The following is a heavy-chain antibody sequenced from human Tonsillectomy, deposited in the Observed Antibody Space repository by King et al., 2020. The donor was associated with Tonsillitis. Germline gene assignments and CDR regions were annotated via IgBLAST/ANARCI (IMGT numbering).Heavy chain of an antibody. D-gene: IGHD3-10*01. CDR3: ARTIGGDYFYYGMDV. J-gene: IGHJ6*02. V-gene: IGHV3-21*01. CDR1: GFTFSTYS. CDR2: ISSTSTYM. Sequence: VQLVESGGGLVKPGGSLRLSCAASGFTFSTYSMNWVRQAPGKGLEWVSSISSTSTYMYYAGSVKGRFTISRDNAKNSLYLQMKSLRAEDTAVYYCARTIGGDYFYYGMDVWRQGTTVTVSS.